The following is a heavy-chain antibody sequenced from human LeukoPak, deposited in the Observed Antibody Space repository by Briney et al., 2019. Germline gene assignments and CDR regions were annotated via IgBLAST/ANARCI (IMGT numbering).Heavy chain of an antibody. CDR2: MSFDGSNR. CDR3: AREIFWSGYFSNLHFDY. CDR1: GFNFVGYT. Sequence: GRSLRLSCTASGFNFVGYTMHWLRQAPGRRPEWLTFMSFDGSNRYDADSVRGRFTISRDNAKNSLYLQMNSLRAEDTAVYYCAREIFWSGYFSNLHFDYWGRGTLVTVSS. V-gene: IGHV3-30-3*01. J-gene: IGHJ4*02. D-gene: IGHD3-3*01.